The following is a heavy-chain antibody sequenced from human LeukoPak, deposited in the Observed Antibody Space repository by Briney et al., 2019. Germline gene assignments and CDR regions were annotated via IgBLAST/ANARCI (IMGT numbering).Heavy chain of an antibody. V-gene: IGHV3-7*01. CDR3: ATSHDSAGND. Sequence: PGGSLRLSCIGSGFTFSKTWMMWVRQAPGKGLEWVANIRHDGNAKNYVPSVRGRFTISRDNAKNSLYLQMNSLTVEDTAVYYCATSHDSAGNDWGQGTLVTVSS. J-gene: IGHJ4*02. CDR1: GFTFSKTW. CDR2: IRHDGNAK. D-gene: IGHD2-15*01.